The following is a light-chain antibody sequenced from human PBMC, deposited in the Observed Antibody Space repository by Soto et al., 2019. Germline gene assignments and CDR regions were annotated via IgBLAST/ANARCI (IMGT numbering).Light chain of an antibody. V-gene: IGKV1-39*01. CDR3: QQSHSFPFT. CDR2: GTS. Sequence: DIQMTQSPSSLSASIGDRVTITCRASQTISNYLNWYQQKPGKAPNLLIYGTSSLQSGVSSRFSGSGSGTDFTLTISSLEPEDYATYYCQQSHSFPFTFDPGTKVDVK. CDR1: QTISNY. J-gene: IGKJ3*01.